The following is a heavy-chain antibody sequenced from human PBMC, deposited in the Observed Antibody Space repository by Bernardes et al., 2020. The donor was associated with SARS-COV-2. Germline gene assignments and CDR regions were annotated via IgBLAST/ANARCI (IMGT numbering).Heavy chain of an antibody. CDR3: AKNRGSGSYFDY. V-gene: IGHV3-7*05. J-gene: IGHJ4*02. CDR1: GFAFSGYW. Sequence: GGSLRLSCASSGFAFSGYWMSWVRQAPGKGLEWVANIQQDGGDKNYADSVKGRFTISRDNLKRSLYLQMNGLRVEDTAVYYCAKNRGSGSYFDYWGQGTLVTVSS. D-gene: IGHD2-15*01. CDR2: IQQDGGDK.